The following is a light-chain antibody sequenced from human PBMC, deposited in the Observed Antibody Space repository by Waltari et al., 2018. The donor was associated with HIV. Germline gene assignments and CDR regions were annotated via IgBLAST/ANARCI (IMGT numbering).Light chain of an antibody. J-gene: IGKJ1*01. V-gene: IGKV1-39*01. CDR2: EAS. Sequence: DIQKSPSTSSLSASVGDGRTIPCRSSQSISSNLNWYQQKTGKAPKLLISEASILQSGVPSRFSGSGSGTDFALTITTLQPEDIATYYCQQSHSNPPTFGQGTKVELK. CDR1: QSISSN. CDR3: QQSHSNPPT.